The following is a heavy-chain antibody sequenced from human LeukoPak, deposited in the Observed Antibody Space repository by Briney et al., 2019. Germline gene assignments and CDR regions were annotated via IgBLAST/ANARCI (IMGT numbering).Heavy chain of an antibody. CDR3: VRGRIDAFDL. CDR2: INGIETIT. CDR1: GFTFSSSW. J-gene: IGHJ3*01. V-gene: IGHV3-74*01. Sequence: GGSLRLSCAASGFTFSSSWMHWVRQGPGKGLVWVSRINGIETITNYADSVKGRFTISRDNAKNTVYLQMNSLRAEDTAIYYCVRGRIDAFDLWGQGTVVTVPS. D-gene: IGHD1-14*01.